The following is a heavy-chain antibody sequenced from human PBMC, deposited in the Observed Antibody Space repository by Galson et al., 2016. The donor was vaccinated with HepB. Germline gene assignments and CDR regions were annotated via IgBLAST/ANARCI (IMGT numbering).Heavy chain of an antibody. J-gene: IGHJ4*02. V-gene: IGHV3-23*01. CDR2: ISGSGRRT. CDR1: GSRLSSLG. CDR3: ARDGDAYNFDY. D-gene: IGHD5-24*01. Sequence: FLRLSCAASGSRLSSLGTSWVRPAPGMGLARDSVISGSGRRTYYADSVKGRFTISRDNAKNTLYLQMNSLRDEDTAVYYCARDGDAYNFDYWGQGTLVTFSS.